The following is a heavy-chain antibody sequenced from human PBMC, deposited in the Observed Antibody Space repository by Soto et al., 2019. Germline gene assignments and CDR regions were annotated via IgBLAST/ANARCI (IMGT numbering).Heavy chain of an antibody. V-gene: IGHV3-30-3*01. CDR3: ARAPSGAPYSIGWYPRADAVPYGMDV. CDR1: GFTFSSYA. Sequence: GGSLRLSCAASGFTFSSYAMHWVRQAPGKGLEWVAVISYDGSNKYYADSVKGRFTISRDNSKNTLYLQMNSLRAEDTAVYYCARAPSGAPYSIGWYPRADAVPYGMDVWGQGTTVTVSS. J-gene: IGHJ6*02. D-gene: IGHD6-19*01. CDR2: ISYDGSNK.